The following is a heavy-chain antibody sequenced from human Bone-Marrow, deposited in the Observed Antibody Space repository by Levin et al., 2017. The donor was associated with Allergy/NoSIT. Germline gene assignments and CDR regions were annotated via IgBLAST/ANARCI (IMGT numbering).Heavy chain of an antibody. J-gene: IGHJ4*02. CDR1: GGTFSSYA. CDR3: ARVAAYYGSGSYSSNFDY. CDR2: IIPIFGTA. Sequence: SVKVSCKASGGTFSSYAISWVRQAPGQGLEWMGGIIPIFGTANYAQKFQGRVTITADESTSTAYMELSSLRSEDTAVYYCARVAAYYGSGSYSSNFDYWGQGTLVTVSS. D-gene: IGHD3-10*01. V-gene: IGHV1-69*13.